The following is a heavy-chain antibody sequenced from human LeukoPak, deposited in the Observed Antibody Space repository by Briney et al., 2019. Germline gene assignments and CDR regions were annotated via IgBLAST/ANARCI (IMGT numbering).Heavy chain of an antibody. CDR2: IKQDGSEK. J-gene: IGHJ4*02. D-gene: IGHD3-22*01. Sequence: GGSLRLSCAASGFTFSSYWMSWVRQAPGKGLEWVANIKQDGSEKYYVDSVKGRFTISRDNAKNSLYLQMNSLRAEDTAVYYCARHVNYYDSSGYLYYFDYWGQGTLVTVSS. V-gene: IGHV3-7*01. CDR1: GFTFSSYW. CDR3: ARHVNYYDSSGYLYYFDY.